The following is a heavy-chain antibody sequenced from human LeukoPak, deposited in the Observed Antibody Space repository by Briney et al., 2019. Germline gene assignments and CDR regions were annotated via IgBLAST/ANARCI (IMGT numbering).Heavy chain of an antibody. V-gene: IGHV4-59*01. J-gene: IGHJ3*02. CDR1: GGSISSYY. CDR3: ARVGYDILTGYYKLNAFDI. D-gene: IGHD3-9*01. Sequence: PSETLSLTCTVSGGSISSYYWSWIRQPPGKGLEWIGYIYYSGSTDYSPSLKSRVTISVDTSKKQFSLKLRSVTAADTAVYYWARVGYDILTGYYKLNAFDIWGQGTMVTVSS. CDR2: IYYSGST.